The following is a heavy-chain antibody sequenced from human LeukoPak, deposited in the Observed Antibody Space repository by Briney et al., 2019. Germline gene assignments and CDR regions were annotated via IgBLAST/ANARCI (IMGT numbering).Heavy chain of an antibody. CDR3: ARSGTGHEWMGVDP. J-gene: IGHJ5*02. Sequence: PGGSLRLSCAASGFTFSSYGMHWVRQAPGKGLEWVAVISYDGSNKYYADSVKGRFTISRDNSKNTLYLQMNSLRSDDTAVYYCARSGTGHEWMGVDPWGQGTLVTVSS. D-gene: IGHD3-10*01. CDR1: GFTFSSYG. V-gene: IGHV3-30*03. CDR2: ISYDGSNK.